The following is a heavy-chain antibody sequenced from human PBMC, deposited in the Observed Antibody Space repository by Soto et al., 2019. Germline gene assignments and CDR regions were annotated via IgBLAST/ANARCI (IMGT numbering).Heavy chain of an antibody. CDR2: ISGNGAST. CDR3: AKDSGYYDTSGYFNWGDYGMDV. CDR1: GFTFSSYA. D-gene: IGHD3-22*01. Sequence: GSLRLSCEGSGFTFSSYAMSWVRQAPGRGLEWVSGISGNGASTYYADSVKGRFTLSRDNSKNTLYLEVNSLRSEDTAVYYCAKDSGYYDTSGYFNWGDYGMDVWGQGTTVTVSS. V-gene: IGHV3-23*01. J-gene: IGHJ6*02.